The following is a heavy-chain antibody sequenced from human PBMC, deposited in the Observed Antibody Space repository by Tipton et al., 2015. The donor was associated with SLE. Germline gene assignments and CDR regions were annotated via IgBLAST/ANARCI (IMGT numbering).Heavy chain of an antibody. J-gene: IGHJ4*02. V-gene: IGHV4-4*08. D-gene: IGHD3-3*01. CDR1: GGSISSYY. CDR2: IYTSGST. CDR3: ARGEEWFDY. Sequence: TLSLTCTVSGGSISSYYWRWIRQPPGKGLEWIGYIYTSGSTNYNPALKSRVTISVDTSKNQFSLKLSSVTAADTAVYYCARGEEWFDYWGQGTLVTVSS.